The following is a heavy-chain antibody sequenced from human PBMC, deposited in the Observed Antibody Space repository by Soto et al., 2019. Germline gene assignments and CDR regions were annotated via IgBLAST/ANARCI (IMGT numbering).Heavy chain of an antibody. CDR2: IKQDGSEK. CDR1: GFTFSSYW. Sequence: PGGSLRLSCAASGFTFSSYWMSWVRQAPGKGLEWVANIKQDGSEKYYVDSVKGRFTISRDNAKNSLYLQMNSLRAEDTAVYYCARDPNIVLVPAALRSYYYYYGMDVWGQGTTGTVS. D-gene: IGHD2-2*01. CDR3: ARDPNIVLVPAALRSYYYYYGMDV. V-gene: IGHV3-7*01. J-gene: IGHJ6*02.